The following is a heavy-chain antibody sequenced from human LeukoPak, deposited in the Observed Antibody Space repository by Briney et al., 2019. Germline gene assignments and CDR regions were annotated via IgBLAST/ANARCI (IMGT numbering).Heavy chain of an antibody. J-gene: IGHJ1*01. D-gene: IGHD3-3*01. Sequence: SGGSLRLSCAASGFTFSSYAMNWVRQAPGKGLEWVSSISSSSSYIYYADSVKGRFTISRDNAKNSLYLQMNSLRAEDTAVYYCARDYSIDDFWSGYSAEYFQHWGQGTLVTVSS. CDR1: GFTFSSYA. CDR3: ARDYSIDDFWSGYSAEYFQH. CDR2: ISSSSSYI. V-gene: IGHV3-21*01.